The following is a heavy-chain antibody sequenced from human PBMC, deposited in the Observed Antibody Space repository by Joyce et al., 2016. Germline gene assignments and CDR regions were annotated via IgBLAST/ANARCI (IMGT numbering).Heavy chain of an antibody. Sequence: EVQLVESGGGLVQPGGSPRLSCAASGFTFSSHWMSWVRQATEKGRDWVANKNPDGSKNNYADSVKGRFIISRDNAKNSLYVQMHSLRAEDTAVYYCAREFKWNWDFWGQGTLVTVSS. CDR3: AREFKWNWDF. D-gene: IGHD1-1*01. J-gene: IGHJ4*02. CDR1: GFTFSSHW. CDR2: KNPDGSKN. V-gene: IGHV3-7*04.